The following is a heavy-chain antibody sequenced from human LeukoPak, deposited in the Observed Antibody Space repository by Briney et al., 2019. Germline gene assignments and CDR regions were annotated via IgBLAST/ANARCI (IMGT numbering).Heavy chain of an antibody. CDR1: GYTFTGYY. D-gene: IGHD2-2*01. CDR3: ARGPSDQPLISPFDS. CDR2: INPNSGGT. Sequence: APVKVSCKASGYTFTGYYMHWVRQAPGERLEWMGWINPNSGGTNYAQKFQGRVTMTRDTSISTAYMELSSLRADDTAVYYCARGPSDQPLISPFDSWRQGTLVTVSS. J-gene: IGHJ4*02. V-gene: IGHV1-2*02.